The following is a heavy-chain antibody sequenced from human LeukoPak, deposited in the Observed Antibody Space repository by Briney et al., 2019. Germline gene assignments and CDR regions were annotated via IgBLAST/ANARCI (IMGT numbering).Heavy chain of an antibody. D-gene: IGHD3-10*02. Sequence: GGSLRLSCAASGFTFSTYNMNWVRQAPGKGLEWVSSISGSSSYIYYADSVKGRFTISRDNARNSLYLQMNSLRAEDTAVYYCAELGITMIGGVWGKGTTVTISS. V-gene: IGHV3-21*01. J-gene: IGHJ6*04. CDR1: GFTFSTYN. CDR2: ISGSSSYI. CDR3: AELGITMIGGV.